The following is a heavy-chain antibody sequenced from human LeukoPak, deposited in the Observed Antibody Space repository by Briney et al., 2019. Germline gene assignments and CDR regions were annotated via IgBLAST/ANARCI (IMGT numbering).Heavy chain of an antibody. CDR1: GFIFSNSG. CDR3: ARNSGGRRYYFTE. J-gene: IGHJ4*02. D-gene: IGHD3-10*01. V-gene: IGHV3-33*01. CDR2: IYTDGSTK. Sequence: PGGSLRLSCAASGFIFSNSGMHWVRQAPGKGLEWVTVIYTDGSTKYYADSVKGRFTISRDNSQNTLYLQMNSLRAEDTAVYYCARNSGGRRYYFTEWGQGTLVTASS.